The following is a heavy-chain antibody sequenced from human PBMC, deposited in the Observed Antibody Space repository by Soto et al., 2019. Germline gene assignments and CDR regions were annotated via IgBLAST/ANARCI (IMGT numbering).Heavy chain of an antibody. CDR1: GGTFSSYA. Sequence: GASVKVSCKASGGTFSSYAISWVRQAPGQGLEWMGGIIPIFGTANYAQKFQGRVTITADESTSTAYMELSSLRSEDTVVYYCARAYSSSNYYYYGMDVWGQGTTVTVSS. CDR2: IIPIFGTA. V-gene: IGHV1-69*13. J-gene: IGHJ6*02. CDR3: ARAYSSSNYYYYGMDV. D-gene: IGHD6-6*01.